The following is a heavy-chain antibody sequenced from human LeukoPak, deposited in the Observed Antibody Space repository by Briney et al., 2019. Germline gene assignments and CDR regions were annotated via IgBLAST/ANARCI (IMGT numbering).Heavy chain of an antibody. CDR3: AKDGSSGWARGPWFDP. J-gene: IGHJ5*02. CDR2: ISSSGTTI. V-gene: IGHV3-48*01. Sequence: QSGGSLRLSCAASGFTFSSYSMNWVRQAPGKGLEWVSFISSSGTTIYHADSVKGRFTISRDNSKNTLYLQMNSLRAEDTAVYYCAKDGSSGWARGPWFDPWGQGTLVTVSS. CDR1: GFTFSSYS. D-gene: IGHD6-19*01.